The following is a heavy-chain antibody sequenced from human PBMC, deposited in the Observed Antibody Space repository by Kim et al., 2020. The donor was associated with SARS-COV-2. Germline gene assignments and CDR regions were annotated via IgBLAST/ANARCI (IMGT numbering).Heavy chain of an antibody. CDR1: GFTFSSYS. CDR2: ISSSSSYI. J-gene: IGHJ4*02. V-gene: IGHV3-21*01. D-gene: IGHD5-12*01. CDR3: ARDVGGREEYSGYDYYFDY. Sequence: GGSLRLSCAASGFTFSSYSMNWVRQAPGKGLEWVSSISSSSSYIYYADSVKGRFTISRDNAKNSLYLQMNSLRAEDTAVYYCARDVGGREEYSGYDYYFDYWGQGTLVTVSS.